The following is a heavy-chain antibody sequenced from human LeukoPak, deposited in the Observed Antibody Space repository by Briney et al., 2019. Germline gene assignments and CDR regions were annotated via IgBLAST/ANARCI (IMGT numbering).Heavy chain of an antibody. Sequence: ASVKVSCKASGGTFSSYAISWVRQAPGQGLEWMGGIIPIFGTANYAQKFQGRVTFTTDESTSTAYMELSSLRSEDTAVYYCARALRDIVVVPAAMGWFDPWGQGTLVTVSS. CDR1: GGTFSSYA. D-gene: IGHD2-2*01. CDR3: ARALRDIVVVPAAMGWFDP. V-gene: IGHV1-69*05. J-gene: IGHJ5*02. CDR2: IIPIFGTA.